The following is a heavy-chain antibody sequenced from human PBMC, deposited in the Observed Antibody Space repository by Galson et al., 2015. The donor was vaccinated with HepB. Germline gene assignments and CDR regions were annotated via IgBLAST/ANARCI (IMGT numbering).Heavy chain of an antibody. V-gene: IGHV1-3*01. Sequence: SVKVSCKASGYTFTSYAMHWVRQAPGQRLEWMGWINAGNGNTKYSQKFQGRVTITRDTSASTAYMELSSLRSEDTAVYYCARYYCGGDCYTYYFDYWGQGTLVTVSS. CDR1: GYTFTSYA. CDR3: ARYYCGGDCYTYYFDY. CDR2: INAGNGNT. D-gene: IGHD2-21*02. J-gene: IGHJ4*02.